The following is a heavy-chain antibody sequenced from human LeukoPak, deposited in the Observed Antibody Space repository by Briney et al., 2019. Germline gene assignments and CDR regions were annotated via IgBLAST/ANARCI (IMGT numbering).Heavy chain of an antibody. D-gene: IGHD3-3*01. CDR2: IYYSGST. J-gene: IGHJ4*02. CDR3: ARSLVDFWSGYPYTFAY. Sequence: PSETLSLTCTVSGGSISSGDYYWSWIRQPPGKGLEWIGYIYYSGSTYYNPSLKSRVTISVDTSKNQFSLKLSSVTAADTAVYYCARSLVDFWSGYPYTFAYWGQGTLVTVSS. V-gene: IGHV4-30-4*08. CDR1: GGSISSGDYY.